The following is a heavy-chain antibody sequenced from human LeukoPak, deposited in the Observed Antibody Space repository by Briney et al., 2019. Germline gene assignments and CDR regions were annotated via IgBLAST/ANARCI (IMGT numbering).Heavy chain of an antibody. Sequence: ASVKVSCKASGYTFTSYGISWVRQAPGQGLEWMGWISAYNGNTNYAQKLQGRVTMTTDTSTSTAYMELRSLRSDDTAVYYCATRAPSTLRRRFDPWGQGTLVTVSS. CDR1: GYTFTSYG. D-gene: IGHD4-17*01. CDR2: ISAYNGNT. CDR3: ATRAPSTLRRRFDP. J-gene: IGHJ5*02. V-gene: IGHV1-18*01.